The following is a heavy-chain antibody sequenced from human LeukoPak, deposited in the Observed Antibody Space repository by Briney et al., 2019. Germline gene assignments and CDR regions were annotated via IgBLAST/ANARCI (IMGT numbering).Heavy chain of an antibody. V-gene: IGHV4-59*08. D-gene: IGHD6-19*01. CDR1: GGSIGSDY. Sequence: SETLSLTCTVSGGSIGSDYWTWIRQPPGKGLEYIGYIYYTGGTNYNPSLKSRVTISVDMSKNQFSLKLSSVTAADTAVYFCAKYGNSGWVIDNWGQGTLVTVSS. CDR3: AKYGNSGWVIDN. CDR2: IYYTGGT. J-gene: IGHJ4*02.